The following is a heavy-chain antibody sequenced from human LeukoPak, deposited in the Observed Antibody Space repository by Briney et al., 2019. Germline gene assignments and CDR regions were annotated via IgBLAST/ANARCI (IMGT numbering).Heavy chain of an antibody. J-gene: IGHJ4*02. CDR1: EFTFSSYW. V-gene: IGHV3-7*01. CDR3: ARLGARQMLEY. Sequence: GGSLRLSCAASEFTFSSYWMSWVRQAPGKGLEWVANIKQDGGQIYYLDSVKGRFTVSRDYAKNSLYLQMNSLRAEDTAVYYCARLGARQMLEYWGQGTLVTVSS. CDR2: IKQDGGQI. D-gene: IGHD4-17*01.